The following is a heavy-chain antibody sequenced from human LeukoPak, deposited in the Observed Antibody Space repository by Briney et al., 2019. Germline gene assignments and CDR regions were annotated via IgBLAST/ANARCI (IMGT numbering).Heavy chain of an antibody. Sequence: GGSLRLSCAASGFTFSSYSMNWVRQAPGKGLEWVSSISSSSSYIYYADSVKGRFTISRDNAKNSLYLQMNSLRAEDTAVYYCARDAVAGTGRGYYYYGMDVWGQGTTVTVSS. D-gene: IGHD6-19*01. CDR3: ARDAVAGTGRGYYYYGMDV. CDR2: ISSSSSYI. V-gene: IGHV3-21*01. J-gene: IGHJ6*02. CDR1: GFTFSSYS.